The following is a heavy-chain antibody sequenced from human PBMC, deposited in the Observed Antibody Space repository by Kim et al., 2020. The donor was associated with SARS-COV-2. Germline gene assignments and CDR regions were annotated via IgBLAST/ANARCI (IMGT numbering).Heavy chain of an antibody. CDR2: VDNIGRT. D-gene: IGHD1-26*01. CDR3: SRDWGGSRSDYFDY. CDR1: GGSISRYY. Sequence: SETLSLTCTVSGGSISRYYCSWIRQPAGKGLEWSVRVDNIGRTYFNPSLKSWVTMSVDTSKKHLSLKLGSVTAADTAVYYCSRDWGGSRSDYFDYWGQGTL. J-gene: IGHJ4*02. V-gene: IGHV4-4*07.